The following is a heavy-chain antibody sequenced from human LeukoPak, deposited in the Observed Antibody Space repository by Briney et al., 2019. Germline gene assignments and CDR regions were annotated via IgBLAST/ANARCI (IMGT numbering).Heavy chain of an antibody. V-gene: IGHV4-38-2*02. J-gene: IGHJ3*02. Sequence: SETLSLTCTVSGYSISNGYYWGWIRQPPGTGLEWIGSIYPSGSTFYNPSLKSRVTISVDTSKNQFSLKLSSVTAADTAVYYCARDSRGIVGATDAFDIWGQGTMVTVSS. CDR1: GYSISNGYY. CDR2: IYPSGST. D-gene: IGHD1-26*01. CDR3: ARDSRGIVGATDAFDI.